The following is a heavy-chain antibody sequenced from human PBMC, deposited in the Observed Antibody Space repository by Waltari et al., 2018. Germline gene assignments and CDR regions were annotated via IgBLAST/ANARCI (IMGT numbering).Heavy chain of an antibody. D-gene: IGHD3-16*02. V-gene: IGHV3-33*01. CDR2: ISSTGSNT. Sequence: QLYLVESGGGVVQPGRSLRPPCAAAGLTFSSYGLSSVRQPPGKGLQWVAVISSTGSNTYYADSVRGRFTISRDNSKNILYLQMNSLRAEDTAVYYCARDIAFGGVIVMNEAFDFRGRGTTVTVSP. CDR3: ARDIAFGGVIVMNEAFDF. J-gene: IGHJ3*01. CDR1: GLTFSSYG.